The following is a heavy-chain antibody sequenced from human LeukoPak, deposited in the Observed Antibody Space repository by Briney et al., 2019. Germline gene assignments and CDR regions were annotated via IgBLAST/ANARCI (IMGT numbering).Heavy chain of an antibody. Sequence: PGGSLRLSCVASGFTFSSYSMNWVRQAPGKGLEWVSGISWKSDRIGYADSVKGRFTISRDNAKNSLYLQMNSLRAEDTALYYCAKSGIIQGYYFYYMDVWGKGTTVTISS. CDR2: ISWKSDRI. V-gene: IGHV3-9*01. CDR1: GFTFSSYS. D-gene: IGHD5-18*01. CDR3: AKSGIIQGYYFYYMDV. J-gene: IGHJ6*03.